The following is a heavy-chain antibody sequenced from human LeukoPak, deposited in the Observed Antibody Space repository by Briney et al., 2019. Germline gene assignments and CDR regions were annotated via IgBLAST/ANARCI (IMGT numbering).Heavy chain of an antibody. Sequence: KPGGSLRLSCAASGFTFSSYSMNWVRQPPGKGLEWVSSISSISSYIYYADSVKGRFTISRDNAKNSLYLQMNSLRAEDTAVYYCAVTSHCYDSSGSPPLGDYWGQGTLVTVSS. CDR3: AVTSHCYDSSGSPPLGDY. J-gene: IGHJ4*02. CDR1: GFTFSSYS. V-gene: IGHV3-21*01. D-gene: IGHD3-22*01. CDR2: ISSISSYI.